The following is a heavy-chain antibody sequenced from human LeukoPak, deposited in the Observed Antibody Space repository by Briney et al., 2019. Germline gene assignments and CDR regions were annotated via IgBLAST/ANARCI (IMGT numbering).Heavy chain of an antibody. J-gene: IGHJ4*02. CDR1: GFTFSNYW. CDR3: ARENIVLMVYAIDD. D-gene: IGHD2-8*01. Sequence: GGSLRLSCAASGFTFSNYWMSWVRRAPGKGLEWVANIKQDGSETYYVDSVRGRFTISRDNAKNSLYLQMNSLRAEDTAVYYCARENIVLMVYAIDDWGQGTLVTVSS. V-gene: IGHV3-7*01. CDR2: IKQDGSET.